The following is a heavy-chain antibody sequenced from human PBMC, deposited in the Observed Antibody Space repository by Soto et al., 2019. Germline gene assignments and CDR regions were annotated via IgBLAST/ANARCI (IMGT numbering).Heavy chain of an antibody. D-gene: IGHD2-21*01. V-gene: IGHV3-7*01. Sequence: EVQLVESGGGLVQPGGSLRLSCETSGFMFSAYWMSWVRQDPRKGLEWVATISGGASDKFYVDSVKGRFTISRDDAKNALYLQMNSLRDEDTAVYYCVREDWHRFDPGGQGTLVTVSS. CDR3: VREDWHRFDP. J-gene: IGHJ5*02. CDR2: ISGGASDK. CDR1: GFMFSAYW.